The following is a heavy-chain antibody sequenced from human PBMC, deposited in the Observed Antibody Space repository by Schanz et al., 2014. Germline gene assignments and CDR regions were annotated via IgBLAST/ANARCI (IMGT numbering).Heavy chain of an antibody. CDR2: ISVYNHNK. CDR3: AKAEYDILTDSYSRLDP. CDR1: GFNFNNYD. J-gene: IGHJ5*02. Sequence: QVQLVQSGAEVKKPGASVKVSCTASGFNFNNYDINWVRQATGQGLEWMGWISVYNHNKEYDQNLQGRVTMTTDTSTSTVYMELRSLRSDDTAVYYCAKAEYDILTDSYSRLDPWGQGTLVTVSS. D-gene: IGHD3-9*01. V-gene: IGHV1-18*04.